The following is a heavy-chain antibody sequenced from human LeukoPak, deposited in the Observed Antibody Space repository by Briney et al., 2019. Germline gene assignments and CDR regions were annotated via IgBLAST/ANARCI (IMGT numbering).Heavy chain of an antibody. V-gene: IGHV5-51*01. CDR3: ARVLIRGDEIDY. D-gene: IGHD2-21*01. CDR2: IYPGDSDT. J-gene: IGHJ4*02. CDR1: GYSFTTYW. Sequence: GESLKISCKSSGYSFTTYWIAWVRQMPGKGLEWMGIIYPGDSDTRYSPSFQGQVTISADKSISTAYLQWTSLKASDSAMYYCARVLIRGDEIDYWGQGTLVTVSS.